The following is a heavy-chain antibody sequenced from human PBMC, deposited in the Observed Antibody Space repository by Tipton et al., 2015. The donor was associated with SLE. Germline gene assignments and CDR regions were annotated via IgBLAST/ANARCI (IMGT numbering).Heavy chain of an antibody. Sequence: SLRLSCAASGFTFSRSDMHWVRQVKGEGLEWVSAIGTTGDTYYSASVKGRFTISRENAKNSLYLQMNSLRAEDTAVYYCARRTYSSSWSSWGQGTLVTVSS. CDR2: IGTTGDT. CDR3: ARRTYSSSWSS. CDR1: GFTFSRSD. V-gene: IGHV3-13*01. J-gene: IGHJ5*02. D-gene: IGHD6-13*01.